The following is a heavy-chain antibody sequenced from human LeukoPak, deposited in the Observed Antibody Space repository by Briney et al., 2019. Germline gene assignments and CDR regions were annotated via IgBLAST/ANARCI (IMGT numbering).Heavy chain of an antibody. J-gene: IGHJ4*02. CDR1: GFTFSDYY. V-gene: IGHV3-11*01. CDR2: ISSSGSTI. CDR3: ATEMTTVTTVQNRDY. D-gene: IGHD4-11*01. Sequence: GSLRLSCAASGFTFSDYYMSWIRQAPGKGLEWVSYISSSGSTIYYADSVKGRFTISRDNAKNSLYLQMNSLRAEDTAVYYCATEMTTVTTVQNRDYWGQGTLVTVSS.